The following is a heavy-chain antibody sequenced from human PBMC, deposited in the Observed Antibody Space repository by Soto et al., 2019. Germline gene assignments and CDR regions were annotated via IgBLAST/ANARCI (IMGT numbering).Heavy chain of an antibody. D-gene: IGHD5-12*01. CDR2: IYHSGST. Sequence: QLQLQESGSGLVKPSQTLSLTCAVSGGSISSGGYSWSWIRQPPGKGLEWIGYIYHSGSTYYNPSPKGRVTISVDRSKNQFSLKLSSVTAADTAVYCGAAGGGLPRYSWGQGTLVTVSS. J-gene: IGHJ4*02. CDR3: AAGGGLPRYS. CDR1: GGSISSGGYS. V-gene: IGHV4-30-2*01.